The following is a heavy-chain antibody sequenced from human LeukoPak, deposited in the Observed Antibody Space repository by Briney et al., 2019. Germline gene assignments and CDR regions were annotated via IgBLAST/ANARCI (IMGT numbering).Heavy chain of an antibody. J-gene: IGHJ4*02. Sequence: SQTLSLTCAISRDSVSSNSAAWNWIRQSPSRGLEWLGRTYYRSKWYNDYAVSVKSRITINPDTSKNQFSLQLNSVTPEDTAVYYCVRGGSYLWLEPFDYWGQGTLVTVSS. CDR1: RDSVSSNSAA. CDR3: VRGGSYLWLEPFDY. CDR2: TYYRSKWYN. D-gene: IGHD1-26*01. V-gene: IGHV6-1*01.